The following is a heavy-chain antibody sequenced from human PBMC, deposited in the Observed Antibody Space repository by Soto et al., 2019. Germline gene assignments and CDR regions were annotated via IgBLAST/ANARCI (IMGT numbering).Heavy chain of an antibody. CDR3: ARDPRITGQERGDYFDY. V-gene: IGHV4-31*03. J-gene: IGHJ4*02. D-gene: IGHD1-20*01. CDR2: IYYSGST. CDR1: GGSISSGGYY. Sequence: SETLSLTCTVSGGSISSGGYYWSWIRQHPGKGLEWIGYIYYSGSTYYNPSLKSRVTISVDTSKNQFSLKLSSVTAADTAVYYCARDPRITGQERGDYFDYWGQGTLVTVS.